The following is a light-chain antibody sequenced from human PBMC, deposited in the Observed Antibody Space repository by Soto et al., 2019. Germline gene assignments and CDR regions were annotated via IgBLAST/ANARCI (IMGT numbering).Light chain of an antibody. V-gene: IGLV2-14*03. Sequence: QSVLTQPASVSGSPGQSITISCTGTSSDVGGYNYVSWYQQHPGKAPQLMIYDVSNRPSGVSDRFSGSKSGNTASLTISGLQAEDEADYYCSSYTTSNTQVFGGGTQLTVL. CDR3: SSYTTSNTQV. CDR2: DVS. J-gene: IGLJ2*01. CDR1: SSDVGGYNY.